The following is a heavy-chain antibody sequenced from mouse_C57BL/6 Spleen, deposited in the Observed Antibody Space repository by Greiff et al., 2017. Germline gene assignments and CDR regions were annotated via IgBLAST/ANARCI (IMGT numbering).Heavy chain of an antibody. D-gene: IGHD1-1*01. J-gene: IGHJ4*01. Sequence: VQLQQSGAELVRPGASVTLSCKASGYTFTDYEMHWVKQTPVHGLEWIGAIDPETGGTAYNQKFKGKAILTADKSSSTAYMELRSLTSEDSAVYYCTTDYYGSSCYAMDYWGQGTSVTVSS. V-gene: IGHV1-15*01. CDR3: TTDYYGSSCYAMDY. CDR1: GYTFTDYE. CDR2: IDPETGGT.